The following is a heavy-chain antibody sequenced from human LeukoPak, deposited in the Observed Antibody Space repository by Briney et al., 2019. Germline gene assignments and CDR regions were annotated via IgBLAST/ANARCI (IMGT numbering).Heavy chain of an antibody. V-gene: IGHV5-51*01. CDR3: ARQSRDGSKTRGYYFDY. J-gene: IGHJ4*02. CDR1: GYIFTHYW. D-gene: IGHD3-10*01. Sequence: RGESLKISCQVSGYIFTHYWIGWVRQMPGNGLESMGIIYPADSDTTYSPSFQGQVTISADKSISPVYLQWSSLKASDTAMYYCARQSRDGSKTRGYYFDYWGQGTLVTVSS. CDR2: IYPADSDT.